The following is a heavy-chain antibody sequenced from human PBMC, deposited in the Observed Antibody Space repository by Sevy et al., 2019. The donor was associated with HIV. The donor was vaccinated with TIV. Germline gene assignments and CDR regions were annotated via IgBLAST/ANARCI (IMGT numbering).Heavy chain of an antibody. CDR2: INQAGSEK. CDR1: GFIFSNYW. J-gene: IGHJ4*02. V-gene: IGHV3-7*01. D-gene: IGHD5-18*01. Sequence: GGSLRLSCAASGFIFSNYWMSWVRQTPGKGLEWVANINQAGSEKYYVDSVKGRFTIARDNAKNSLYLQMNSLRAEDTAVYYCARDKGYSFSPIDYWGQGTLVTVSS. CDR3: ARDKGYSFSPIDY.